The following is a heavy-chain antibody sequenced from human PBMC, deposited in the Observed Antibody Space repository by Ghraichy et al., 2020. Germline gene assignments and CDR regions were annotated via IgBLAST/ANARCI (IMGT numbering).Heavy chain of an antibody. D-gene: IGHD1-26*01. CDR1: GFTVINNF. CDR2: IYSGGTT. CDR3: ARGGSGSEAGS. V-gene: IGHV3-66*01. J-gene: IGHJ5*02. Sequence: GGSLRLSCAASGFTVINNFMTWVRQAPGKGLEWVALIYSGGTTSYADSVKGRFTLSRDSSKNTVYLQMNSLRVDDTAVYYCARGGSGSEAGSWGQGTLVTVSS.